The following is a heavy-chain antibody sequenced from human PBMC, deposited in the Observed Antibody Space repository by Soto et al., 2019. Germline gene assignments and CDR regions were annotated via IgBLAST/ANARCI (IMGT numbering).Heavy chain of an antibody. Sequence: ASVKVSCKASGYTFTSYAMHWVRQAPGQRLEWMGWINAGNGNTKYSQKFQGRVTITKDTSASTAYKELSSLRSEDKDVYYCARFDIVVVPAVGYYYYYGMDVWGQGTTVTVSS. CDR3: ARFDIVVVPAVGYYYYYGMDV. J-gene: IGHJ6*02. V-gene: IGHV1-3*01. CDR2: INAGNGNT. D-gene: IGHD2-2*01. CDR1: GYTFTSYA.